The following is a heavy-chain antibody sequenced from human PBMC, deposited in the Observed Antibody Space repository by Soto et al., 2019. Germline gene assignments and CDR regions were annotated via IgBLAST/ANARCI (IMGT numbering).Heavy chain of an antibody. Sequence: QVQLVQSGAEVKKPGSSVKVSCKASGGTFSSYAISWVRQAPGQGLEWMGGIIPIFGTANYAQKFQGRVTITADESTSTAYVELSSLRSEDTAVDYCARGGLEYGGNGYGWFDPWGQGTLVTVSS. V-gene: IGHV1-69*12. CDR1: GGTFSSYA. CDR2: IIPIFGTA. J-gene: IGHJ5*02. CDR3: ARGGLEYGGNGYGWFDP. D-gene: IGHD2-15*01.